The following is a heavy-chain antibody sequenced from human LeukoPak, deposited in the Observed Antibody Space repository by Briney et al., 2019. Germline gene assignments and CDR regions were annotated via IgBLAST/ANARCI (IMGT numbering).Heavy chain of an antibody. CDR1: GYTFTSYF. Sequence: ASVKVSCKASGYTFTSYFMHWVRQAPGQGLEWMGIISPNNGSTSYEQKFQGRVTMTRDMSTSTVYMELSSLRSEDTAVYYCARPASAGTLGGVDGYWGQGTLVTVSS. J-gene: IGHJ4*02. V-gene: IGHV1-46*01. CDR3: ARPASAGTLGGVDGY. D-gene: IGHD6-19*01. CDR2: ISPNNGST.